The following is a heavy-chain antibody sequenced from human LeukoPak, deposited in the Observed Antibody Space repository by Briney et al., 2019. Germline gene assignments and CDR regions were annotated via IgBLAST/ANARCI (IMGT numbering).Heavy chain of an antibody. CDR3: ARTPDPQDHPRYYYHYYGMDV. V-gene: IGHV6-1*01. CDR1: GDSVSSNSAA. D-gene: IGHD1-14*01. J-gene: IGHJ6*02. CDR2: TYYRSKWYN. Sequence: SQTLSLTCAISGDSVSSNSAAWNWIRQSPSRGLEWLGRTYYRSKWYNDYAVSVKSRITINPDTSKNQFSLKLSSVTAADTAVYYCARTPDPQDHPRYYYHYYGMDVWGQGTTVTVSS.